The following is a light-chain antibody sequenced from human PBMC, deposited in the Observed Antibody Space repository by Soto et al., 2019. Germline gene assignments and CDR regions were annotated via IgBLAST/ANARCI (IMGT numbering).Light chain of an antibody. J-gene: IGLJ1*01. CDR1: SSNIGSNT. CDR3: AAWDESLNGNV. CDR2: NNN. V-gene: IGLV1-44*01. Sequence: VLTQPPSTSGTPGQRVTISCSGSSSNIGSNTVNWYQQLPGTAPKLLIYNNNQRPSGVPDRFSGSKSGTSASLAISGLQSEDQPDYYCAAWDESLNGNVFGTGTKVTV.